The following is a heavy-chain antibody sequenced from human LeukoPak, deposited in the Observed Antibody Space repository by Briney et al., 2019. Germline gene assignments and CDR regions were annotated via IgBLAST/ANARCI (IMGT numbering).Heavy chain of an antibody. D-gene: IGHD3-3*01. CDR2: IYSSGSA. Sequence: SETLSLTCTVSGVSINSNNYYWGWIRQPPGKGLEWIGSIYSSGSAYYNPSLKSRVTISVDTSKNQFSLKLSSVTAADTAVYYCARFPYDFWSGYSYYYYGMDVWGQGTTVTVSS. CDR3: ARFPYDFWSGYSYYYYGMDV. CDR1: GVSINSNNYY. V-gene: IGHV4-39*07. J-gene: IGHJ6*02.